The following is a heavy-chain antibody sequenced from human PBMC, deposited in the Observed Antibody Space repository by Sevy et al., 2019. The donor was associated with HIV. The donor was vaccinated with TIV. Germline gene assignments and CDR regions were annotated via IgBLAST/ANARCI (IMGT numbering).Heavy chain of an antibody. CDR3: ATDPLLLGYDGMDV. D-gene: IGHD5-18*01. CDR1: GFTFSSYA. V-gene: IGHV3-30*04. CDR2: ISYDGRNK. Sequence: GGSLRLSCAASGFTFSSYAMHWVRQAPGKGLEWVAVISYDGRNKYYADSVKGRFTISRDNSKNRLYLQMSGLRAEDTAGYYYATDPLLLGYDGMDVWGQGTTVTVSS. J-gene: IGHJ6*02.